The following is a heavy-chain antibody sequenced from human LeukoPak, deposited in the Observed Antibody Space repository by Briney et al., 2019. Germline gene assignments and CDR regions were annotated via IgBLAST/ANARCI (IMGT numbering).Heavy chain of an antibody. V-gene: IGHV4-59*01. CDR1: GDSLNTYY. D-gene: IGHD2-21*02. Sequence: KPSETLSLTCTVSGDSLNTYYWTWIRKTPGKELEWIGFVASSGTSNYNPSLKSRVSISIDTSKNQFSLALTSVTPADTAVYYCARVVRGVVTSNWFDPWGQGTLVSVSS. CDR2: VASSGTS. CDR3: ARVVRGVVTSNWFDP. J-gene: IGHJ5*02.